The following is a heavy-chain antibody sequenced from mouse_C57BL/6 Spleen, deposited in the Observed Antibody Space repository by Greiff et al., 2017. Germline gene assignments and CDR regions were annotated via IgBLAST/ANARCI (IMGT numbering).Heavy chain of an antibody. V-gene: IGHV1-26*01. CDR2: INPNNGGT. J-gene: IGHJ4*01. CDR3: ARIPLYYAMDY. Sequence: VQLQQSGPELVKPGASVKISCKASGYTFTDYYMNWVKQSHGKSLEWIGDINPNNGGTSYNQKFKGKATLTVDKSSSTAYMERRSLTSEDSAVYYCARIPLYYAMDYWGQGTSVTVSS. CDR1: GYTFTDYY.